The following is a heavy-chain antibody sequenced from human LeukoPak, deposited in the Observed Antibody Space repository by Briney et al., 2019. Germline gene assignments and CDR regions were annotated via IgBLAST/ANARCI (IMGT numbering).Heavy chain of an antibody. D-gene: IGHD6-13*01. CDR2: INHSGST. Sequence: SETLSLTCAVYGGSFSGYYWSWIRQPPGKGLEWIGEINHSGSTNYNPSLKSRVTISVDTSKNQFSLKLSSVTAADTAVYYCARGIAAAGIFDYWGQGTLVTVSS. CDR1: GGSFSGYY. J-gene: IGHJ4*02. V-gene: IGHV4-34*01. CDR3: ARGIAAAGIFDY.